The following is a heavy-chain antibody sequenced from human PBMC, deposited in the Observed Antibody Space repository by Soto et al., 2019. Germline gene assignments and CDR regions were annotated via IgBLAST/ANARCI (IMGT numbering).Heavy chain of an antibody. CDR2: ISYSGRT. V-gene: IGHV4-39*01. Sequence: LTCTVSGPSLITDNYFWVWIRQSPRRGLELIGSISYSGRTYDNPSLQSRVTISIDASKNQFSLKLTSSTTADTAVYYCARRRERDYGGNHHPYYFDRWGQGALVTVSS. CDR3: ARRRERDYGGNHHPYYFDR. CDR1: GPSLITDNYF. D-gene: IGHD4-17*01. J-gene: IGHJ4*02.